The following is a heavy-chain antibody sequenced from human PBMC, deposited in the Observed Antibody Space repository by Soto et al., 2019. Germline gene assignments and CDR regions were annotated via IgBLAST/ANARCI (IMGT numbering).Heavy chain of an antibody. CDR1: GYTFTSYG. J-gene: IGHJ6*02. Sequence: GASVKVSCKASGYTFTSYGISWVRQAPGQGLEWMGWISAYNGNTNYAQKLQGRVTMTTDTSTSTAYMELRSLRSDDTAVYYCARDPEGPIVGASGGYYYYGMDVWGQGTTVTVSS. D-gene: IGHD1-26*01. CDR3: ARDPEGPIVGASGGYYYYGMDV. CDR2: ISAYNGNT. V-gene: IGHV1-18*01.